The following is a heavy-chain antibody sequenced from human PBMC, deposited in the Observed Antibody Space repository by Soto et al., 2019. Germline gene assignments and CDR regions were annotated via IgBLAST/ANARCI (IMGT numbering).Heavy chain of an antibody. CDR1: GCSISSYY. Sequence: SETLSLTCTVCGCSISSYYWSWIRQPPGKGLEWIGYIYYSGSTNYNPSLKSRVTISVDTSKNQFSLKLSSVTAADTAVYYCARYSSSWQGYYFDYWGQGTLVTVSS. CDR2: IYYSGST. V-gene: IGHV4-59*01. J-gene: IGHJ4*02. CDR3: ARYSSSWQGYYFDY. D-gene: IGHD6-13*01.